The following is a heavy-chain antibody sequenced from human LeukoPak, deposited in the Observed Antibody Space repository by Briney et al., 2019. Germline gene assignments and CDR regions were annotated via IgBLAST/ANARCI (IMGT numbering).Heavy chain of an antibody. D-gene: IGHD3-22*01. J-gene: IGHJ4*02. CDR2: IYYSGST. Sequence: SQTLSLTCTVSGGSISSGGYYWSWIRQHPGKGLEWIGYIYYSGSTYYNPSLKSRVTISVDTSKNQFSLKLSSVTAADTAVYYCARAYGYYYDSSGTEFDYWGQGTLVTVSS. V-gene: IGHV4-31*03. CDR3: ARAYGYYYDSSGTEFDY. CDR1: GGSISSGGYY.